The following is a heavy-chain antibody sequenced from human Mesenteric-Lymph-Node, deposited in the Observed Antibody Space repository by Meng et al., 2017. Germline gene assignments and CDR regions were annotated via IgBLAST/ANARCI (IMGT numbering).Heavy chain of an antibody. CDR3: ARGAYDFWSGYPKPFDY. CDR1: GGPVSSGSYY. CDR2: IYYSGST. D-gene: IGHD3-3*01. J-gene: IGHJ4*02. Sequence: GSLRLSCTVSGGPVSSGSYYWSWIRQPPGKGLEWIGYIYYSGSTNYNPSLKSRVTISVDTSKNQFSLKLSSVTAADTAVYYCARGAYDFWSGYPKPFDYWGQGTLVTVSS. V-gene: IGHV4-61*01.